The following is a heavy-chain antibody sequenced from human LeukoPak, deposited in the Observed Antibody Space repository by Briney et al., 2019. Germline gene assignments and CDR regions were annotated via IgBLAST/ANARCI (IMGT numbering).Heavy chain of an antibody. CDR2: INPSGGST. V-gene: IGHV1-46*01. D-gene: IGHD3-10*01. CDR1: GYTFINYY. Sequence: ASVKVSLKASGYTFINYYMHWVRQAPGQGGEWMGMINPSGGSTTYAQEIQGRVTLTRDTSTSTVYMELSSLRFEDASVYYCAREGYGSGRRLGMDVWGQGTTVTVSS. CDR3: AREGYGSGRRLGMDV. J-gene: IGHJ6*02.